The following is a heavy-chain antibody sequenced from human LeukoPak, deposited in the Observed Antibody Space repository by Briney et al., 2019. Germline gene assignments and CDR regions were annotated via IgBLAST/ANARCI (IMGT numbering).Heavy chain of an antibody. V-gene: IGHV1-2*02. D-gene: IGHD3-22*01. CDR1: GYTFTGYY. CDR3: ARGDFHYDSSGYQTPQAADLDY. CDR2: INPNSGGT. J-gene: IGHJ4*02. Sequence: ASVKVSCKASGYTFTGYYMHWVRQAPGQGLEWMGWINPNSGGTNYAQKFQGRVTMTRDTSISTAYMELSRLRSDDTAVYYCARGDFHYDSSGYQTPQAADLDYWGQGTLVTVSS.